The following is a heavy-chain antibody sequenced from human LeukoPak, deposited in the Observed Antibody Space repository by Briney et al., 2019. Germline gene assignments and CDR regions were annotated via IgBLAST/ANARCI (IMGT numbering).Heavy chain of an antibody. D-gene: IGHD1-14*01. V-gene: IGHV4-34*01. Sequence: SETLSLTCAVYGGSFSGYYWSWIRQPPGKGLEWIGEINHSGSTNHNPSLKSRVTISVDTSKNQFSLKLSSVTAADTAVYYCARLRYQRDYWGQGTLVTVSS. CDR1: GGSFSGYY. CDR2: INHSGST. J-gene: IGHJ4*02. CDR3: ARLRYQRDY.